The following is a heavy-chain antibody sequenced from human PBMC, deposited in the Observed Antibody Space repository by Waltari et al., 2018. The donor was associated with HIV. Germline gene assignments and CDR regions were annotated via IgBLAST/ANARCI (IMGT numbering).Heavy chain of an antibody. D-gene: IGHD1-1*01. CDR3: VALKTVTGTIDN. V-gene: IGHV4-39*01. Sequence: QLQLKESGPALVKPSDTLPLPCTVSTGYLRQTLYWGWVRQFPGTGLEWIGAVYSNGVTHYAPSLKSRIGLYVDRSKNQFSLTLTAVTAADTSQYFCVALKTVTGTIDNWGQGTLVTVAS. CDR1: TGYLRQTLY. J-gene: IGHJ4*02. CDR2: VYSNGVT.